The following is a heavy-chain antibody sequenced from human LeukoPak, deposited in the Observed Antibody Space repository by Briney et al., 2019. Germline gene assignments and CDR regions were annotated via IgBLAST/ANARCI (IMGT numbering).Heavy chain of an antibody. CDR3: VKDFSPGGGSGALDY. D-gene: IGHD6-19*01. V-gene: IGHV3-30*18. Sequence: GRSLRLSCAASGFTFSSYGMHWVRQAPGKGLEWVAVISYDGSNKYYADSVKGRFTISRDNSKNTLYLQMSSLRAEDTAVYYCVKDFSPGGGSGALDYWGQGTLVTVSS. CDR1: GFTFSSYG. CDR2: ISYDGSNK. J-gene: IGHJ4*02.